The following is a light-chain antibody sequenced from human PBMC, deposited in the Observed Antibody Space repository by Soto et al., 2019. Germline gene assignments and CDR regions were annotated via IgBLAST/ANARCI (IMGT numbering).Light chain of an antibody. CDR3: QQSYSSPIT. V-gene: IGKV1-33*01. J-gene: IGKJ5*01. CDR2: DAS. CDR1: QSVSSY. Sequence: DIQMTQSPSSLSASVGDRISITCLASQSVSSYLNWYQQKPGKAPRLLIYDASNLEAGVPSRFRGSGSGTDFTFTISRLQPEDIATYYCQQSYSSPITFGQGTRLEIK.